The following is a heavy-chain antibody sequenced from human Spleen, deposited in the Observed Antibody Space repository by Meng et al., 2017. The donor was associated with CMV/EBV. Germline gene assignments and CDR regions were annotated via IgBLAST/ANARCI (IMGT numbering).Heavy chain of an antibody. V-gene: IGHV4-61*01. Sequence: SGGSVSSGNYYWSWIRQPAGKGLGWIGYINYSGSTDCNPSIKSRVTISVDKSKSQFALNLRSVTAADTAIYYCARTSLSFSGSPLGYWGHGTLVTVSS. J-gene: IGHJ4*01. CDR1: GGSVSSGNYY. D-gene: IGHD3-16*02. CDR3: ARTSLSFSGSPLGY. CDR2: INYSGST.